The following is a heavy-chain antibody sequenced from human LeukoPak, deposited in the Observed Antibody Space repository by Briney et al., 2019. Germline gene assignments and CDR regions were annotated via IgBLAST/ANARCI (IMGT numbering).Heavy chain of an antibody. V-gene: IGHV3-48*04. Sequence: GGSLRLSCVASGFTFNKYSMNWVRQAPGKGLQWLSYISGTSRTIYYADSVKGRFTISRDNAKNSLYLQMNSLRVGDTAIYYCAREEYQVLLDWGQGILVTVAS. D-gene: IGHD2-15*01. CDR3: AREEYQVLLD. CDR2: ISGTSRTI. CDR1: GFTFNKYS. J-gene: IGHJ4*02.